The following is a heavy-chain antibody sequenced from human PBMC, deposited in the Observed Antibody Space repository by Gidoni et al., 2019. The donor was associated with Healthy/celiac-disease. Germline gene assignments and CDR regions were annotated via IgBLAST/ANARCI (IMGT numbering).Heavy chain of an antibody. Sequence: VQPVQSGAEVRKPGASVTVSCKASGGTFSSYAISWVRQAPGQGLEWMGGIIPIFGTANYAQKFQGRVTITADKSTSTAYMELSSLRSEDTAVYYCAIWVRWRDSTHDRGYFDYWGQGTLVTVSS. CDR1: GGTFSSYA. V-gene: IGHV1-69*06. D-gene: IGHD3-16*01. CDR3: AIWVRWRDSTHDRGYFDY. J-gene: IGHJ4*02. CDR2: IIPIFGTA.